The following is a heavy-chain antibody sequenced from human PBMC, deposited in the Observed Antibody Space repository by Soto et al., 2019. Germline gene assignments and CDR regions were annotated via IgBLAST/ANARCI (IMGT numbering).Heavy chain of an antibody. CDR2: ISASNGNT. CDR3: ARGYITMLGLDFDY. V-gene: IGHV1-18*01. D-gene: IGHD3-10*02. Sequence: ASVKVSCKASGYTFATYGFSWVRQAPGQGLEWMGWISASNGNTNYAQKLQRRVTMTTDTSTSTAYMELRSLRSDDTAVYYCARGYITMLGLDFDYWGQGTLVTVSS. CDR1: GYTFATYG. J-gene: IGHJ4*02.